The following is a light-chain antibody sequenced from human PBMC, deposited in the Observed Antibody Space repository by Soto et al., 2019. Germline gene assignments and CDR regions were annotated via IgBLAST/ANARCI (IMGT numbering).Light chain of an antibody. J-gene: IGLJ3*02. CDR3: CSYAGSYTLV. CDR1: SSDVGAYNY. CDR2: DVS. Sequence: QSALTQPRSVSGSPGQSVTISCTGTSSDVGAYNYVSWYQQHPGKVPKLMIYDVSRRPSGVPDRFSGSKSGNTASLTISELQADDEADYYCCSYAGSYTLVFGGGTKGTVL. V-gene: IGLV2-11*01.